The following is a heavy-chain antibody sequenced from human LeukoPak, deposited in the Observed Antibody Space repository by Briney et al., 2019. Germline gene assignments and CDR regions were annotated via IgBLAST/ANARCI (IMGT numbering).Heavy chain of an antibody. D-gene: IGHD6-19*01. CDR3: ARDHLAVNYYGMDV. CDR1: RYTFTSYY. V-gene: IGHV1-46*01. Sequence: ASVKLSCTASRYTFTSYYMHWVRQAPGQGLEWMGIINGSGGSTSYAQKFQGRVTMTRDTSTNTVYMELSSLRSEDTAVYYCARDHLAVNYYGMDVWGQGTTVTVSS. CDR2: INGSGGST. J-gene: IGHJ6*02.